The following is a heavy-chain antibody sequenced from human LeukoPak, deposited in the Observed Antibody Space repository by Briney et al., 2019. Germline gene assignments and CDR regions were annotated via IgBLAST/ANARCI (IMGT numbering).Heavy chain of an antibody. J-gene: IGHJ4*02. CDR3: ARGSIAVAGLDY. CDR1: GFTFSSYW. V-gene: IGHV3-74*01. Sequence: SGGSLRLSCAASGFTFSSYWMHWVRQAPGKGLVWVSRINSDGSSTSYADSVKGRFTISRDNAKNTLYLQMNSLRAEDTAVYYRARGSIAVAGLDYWGQGTLVTVSS. CDR2: INSDGSST. D-gene: IGHD6-19*01.